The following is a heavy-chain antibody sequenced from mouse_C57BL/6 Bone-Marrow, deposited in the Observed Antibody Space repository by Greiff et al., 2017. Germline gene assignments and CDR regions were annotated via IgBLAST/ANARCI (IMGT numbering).Heavy chain of an antibody. CDR1: GYTFTSYW. J-gene: IGHJ3*01. Sequence: QVQLQQPGAELVMPGASVKLSCKASGYTFTSYWMHWVKQRPGQGLAWIGEIDPSDSYTNYNQKFKGQSTLTVDKSYSTAYRQLSSLTSEDSAVYYCARKGNFTWFAYWGQGTLVTVSA. CDR2: IDPSDSYT. CDR3: ARKGNFTWFAY. D-gene: IGHD2-1*01. V-gene: IGHV1-69*01.